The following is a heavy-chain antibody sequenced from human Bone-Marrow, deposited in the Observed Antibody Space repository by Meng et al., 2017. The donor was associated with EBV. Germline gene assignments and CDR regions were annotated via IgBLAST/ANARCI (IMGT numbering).Heavy chain of an antibody. D-gene: IGHD3-16*02. CDR3: ARAASYDYIWGSYRSFDWFDP. CDR1: GFTVSSYS. Sequence: EVHLVESGGXLVKPGGSLRLSCAASGFTVSSYSMNWVRQAPGKGLEWVSSISSSSYIYYAASVKGRFTISRDNAKNSLYLQMNSLRAEDTAVYYCARAASYDYIWGSYRSFDWFDPWGQGTLVTVSS. CDR2: ISSSSYI. V-gene: IGHV3-21*01. J-gene: IGHJ5*02.